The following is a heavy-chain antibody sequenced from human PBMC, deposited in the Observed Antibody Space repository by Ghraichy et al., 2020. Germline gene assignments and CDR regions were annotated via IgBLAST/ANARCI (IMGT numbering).Heavy chain of an antibody. CDR3: ARDRYFDDSGYSDDAFDI. V-gene: IGHV3-7*03. CDR1: GFTFGYYW. D-gene: IGHD3-22*01. Sequence: GESLNISCAASGFTFGYYWMSWVRQAPGKGLEWVANIKQDGSEKYYVDSVKGRFTISRDNAKNSLYLQMNSLRAEDTAVYYCARDRYFDDSGYSDDAFDIWGQGTMVTVSS. J-gene: IGHJ3*02. CDR2: IKQDGSEK.